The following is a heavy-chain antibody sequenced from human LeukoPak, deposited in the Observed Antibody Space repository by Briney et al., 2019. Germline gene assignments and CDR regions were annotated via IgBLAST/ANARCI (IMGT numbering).Heavy chain of an antibody. CDR3: AKPIAVAPGNFDI. CDR1: GFTFRSYP. J-gene: IGHJ4*02. Sequence: GGSLRLSCAASGFTFRSYPISGVRQAPGKGLEWVSAISGSGGSTYYADSVKGRFTISRNNSKNTLYLQMNSLRAEDTAVYYCAKPIAVAPGNFDIWGQGTLVTVSS. CDR2: ISGSGGST. D-gene: IGHD6-19*01. V-gene: IGHV3-23*01.